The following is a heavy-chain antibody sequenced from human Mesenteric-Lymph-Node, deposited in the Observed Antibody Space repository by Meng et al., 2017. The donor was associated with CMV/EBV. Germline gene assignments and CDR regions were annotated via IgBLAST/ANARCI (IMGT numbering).Heavy chain of an antibody. CDR3: ASPAGSSSWYEEDAFDI. CDR2: IYHSGST. V-gene: IGHV4-34*01. J-gene: IGHJ3*02. CDR1: GGSLSGYY. Sequence: SETLSLTCAVSGGSLSGYYWSWIRQPPGKGLEWIGEIYHSGSTNYNPSLKSRVTISVDTSKNQFSLKLSSVTAADTAVYYCASPAGSSSWYEEDAFDIWGQGTMVTVSS. D-gene: IGHD6-13*01.